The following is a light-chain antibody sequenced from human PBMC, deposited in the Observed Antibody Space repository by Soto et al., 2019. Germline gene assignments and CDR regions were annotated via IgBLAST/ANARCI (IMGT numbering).Light chain of an antibody. Sequence: QSVLTQPASVSGSPGQSITISCTGTSSDVGGYNYVSWYQQHPGKAPKLNIYEVSNRPSGVSHRFSGSKSGNTASLTISGLQAEDEADYYCSSYTSSSTLIVFGGGTKVTVL. CDR3: SSYTSSSTLIV. J-gene: IGLJ2*01. CDR2: EVS. V-gene: IGLV2-14*01. CDR1: SSDVGGYNY.